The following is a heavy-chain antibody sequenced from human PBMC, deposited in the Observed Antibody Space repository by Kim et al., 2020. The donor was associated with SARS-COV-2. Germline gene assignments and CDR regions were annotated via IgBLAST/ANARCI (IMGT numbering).Heavy chain of an antibody. D-gene: IGHD3-10*01. Sequence: GGSLRLSCAASGFTFSSYAMSWVRQAPGKGLEWVSAISGSGGSTYYADSVKGRFTISRDNSKNTLYLQMNSLRAEDTAVYYCAKDRVGVRRGSLCYFDYWGQGTLVTVSS. CDR2: ISGSGGST. CDR1: GFTFSSYA. CDR3: AKDRVGVRRGSLCYFDY. J-gene: IGHJ4*02. V-gene: IGHV3-23*01.